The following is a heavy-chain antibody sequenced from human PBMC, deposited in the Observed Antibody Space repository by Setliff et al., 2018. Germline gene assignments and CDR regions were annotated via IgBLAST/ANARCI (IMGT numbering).Heavy chain of an antibody. CDR3: AGAPPKIVVTVAALDY. Sequence: GASVKVSCKASSYTSYTYGIIWVRQAPGQGLELMGWINVYTGNTNYAQKFQGRVTMTVDTSTNTAFMDLRSLTSDDTAVYYCAGAPPKIVVTVAALDYWGQGALVTVSS. CDR1: SYTSYTYG. D-gene: IGHD2-15*01. V-gene: IGHV1-18*01. J-gene: IGHJ4*02. CDR2: INVYTGNT.